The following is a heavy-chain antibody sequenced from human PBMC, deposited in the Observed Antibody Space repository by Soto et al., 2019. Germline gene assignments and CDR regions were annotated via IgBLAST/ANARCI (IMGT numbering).Heavy chain of an antibody. Sequence: EVQLVESGGGLVKPGGSLRLSCAASGFTFSSYSMNWVRQAPGKGLEWVSSISSSSSYIYYADSVKGRFTISRDNAKNSLYRQMNSLRAEDTAVYYCARDLSTDGYSYEANWFDPWGKGTLVTVSS. CDR3: ARDLSTDGYSYEANWFDP. D-gene: IGHD5-18*01. J-gene: IGHJ5*02. V-gene: IGHV3-21*01. CDR2: ISSSSSYI. CDR1: GFTFSSYS.